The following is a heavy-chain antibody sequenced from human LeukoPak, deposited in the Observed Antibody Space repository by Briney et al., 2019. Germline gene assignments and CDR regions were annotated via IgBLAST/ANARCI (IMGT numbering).Heavy chain of an antibody. J-gene: IGHJ3*02. Sequence: GGSLRLSCAASGFTFSSYAMHWVRQAPGKGLEWVAVISYDGSNKYYADSVKGRFTISRDNAKNSLYLQMNSLRAEDTAVYYCARERYSTIQNDGLDMWGQGTMVIVSS. CDR3: ARERYSTIQNDGLDM. CDR2: ISYDGSNK. CDR1: GFTFSSYA. V-gene: IGHV3-30*04. D-gene: IGHD6-13*01.